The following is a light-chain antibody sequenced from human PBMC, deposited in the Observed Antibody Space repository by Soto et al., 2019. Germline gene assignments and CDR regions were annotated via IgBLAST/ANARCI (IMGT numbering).Light chain of an antibody. Sequence: QSVLTQPPSASGTPGQRVNISCSGSSSNIGSNYVYWYRQFPGTAPKLLIQRNNQRPSGVPARFSGSKSGTSASLAISGLRSEDEADYYCGGWDDRLRGPVFGGGTKLTVL. J-gene: IGLJ2*01. CDR3: GGWDDRLRGPV. CDR2: RNN. CDR1: SSNIGSNY. V-gene: IGLV1-47*01.